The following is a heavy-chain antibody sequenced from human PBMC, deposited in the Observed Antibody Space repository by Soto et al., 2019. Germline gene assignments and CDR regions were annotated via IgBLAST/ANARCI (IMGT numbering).Heavy chain of an antibody. CDR2: AYRRSKWFN. CDR3: AKAQQLPAAYYGMDV. CDR1: GDSVSSNSAA. J-gene: IGHJ6*02. V-gene: IGHV6-1*01. Sequence: SQTLSLTFAISGDSVSSNSAAWNWIRQSPSRGLEWLGRAYRRSKWFNDYALSVRSRISVNPDTSKNQFSLQLKFVTPDDTAVYYCAKAQQLPAAYYGMDVWGQGTTVTVSS. D-gene: IGHD6-13*01.